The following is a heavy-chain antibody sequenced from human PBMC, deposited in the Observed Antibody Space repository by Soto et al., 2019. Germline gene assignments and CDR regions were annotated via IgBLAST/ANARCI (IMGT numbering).Heavy chain of an antibody. CDR3: AKDSYDSSYGYDAFDI. CDR2: ISSSSSSI. CDR1: GFTFSSYS. D-gene: IGHD3-22*01. V-gene: IGHV3-48*01. Sequence: PGGSLRLSCAASGFTFSSYSMNWVRQAPGKGLEWVSYISSSSSSIYYADSVKGRFTISRDNSKNTLYLQMNSLRAEDTAVYYCAKDSYDSSYGYDAFDIWGQGTMVTVSS. J-gene: IGHJ3*02.